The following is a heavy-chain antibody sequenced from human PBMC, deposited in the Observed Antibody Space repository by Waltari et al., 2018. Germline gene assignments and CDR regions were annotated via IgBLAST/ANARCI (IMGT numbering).Heavy chain of an antibody. V-gene: IGHV4-59*11. CDR1: GGSISSHY. Sequence: QVQLQESGPGLVKPSETLSLTCTVSGGSISSHYWSWIRQPPGKGLEWIGYIYYSGSTNYNPSLTSRVTISVDTSKNQFSLKLSSVTAADTAVYYCARRYSGSLYYFDYWGQGTLVTVSS. J-gene: IGHJ4*02. CDR3: ARRYSGSLYYFDY. D-gene: IGHD1-26*01. CDR2: IYYSGST.